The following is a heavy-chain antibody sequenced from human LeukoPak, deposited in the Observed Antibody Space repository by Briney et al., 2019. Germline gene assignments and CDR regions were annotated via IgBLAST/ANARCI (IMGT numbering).Heavy chain of an antibody. CDR3: ARDGVGSSGSVDY. CDR1: GGSISTSSYY. Sequence: SETLSLTCTVSGGSISTSSYYWGWVRQPPGKGLEWIGNIFYSGSTYYSPSLKSRVTISLDTSRNQFSLKLSSVTAADTAVYYCARDGVGSSGSVDYWGQGTLVTVSS. CDR2: IFYSGST. J-gene: IGHJ4*02. V-gene: IGHV4-39*07. D-gene: IGHD3-22*01.